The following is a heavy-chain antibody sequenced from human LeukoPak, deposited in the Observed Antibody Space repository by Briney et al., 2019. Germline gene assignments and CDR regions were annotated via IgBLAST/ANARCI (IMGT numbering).Heavy chain of an antibody. D-gene: IGHD3-22*01. CDR2: ISSSGSTI. CDR1: GFTFSSYE. CDR3: ARVTRYYDSSGYLFGFDP. Sequence: GGSLRLSCAASGFTFSSYEMNWVRQAPGKGLEWVSYISSSGSTIYYADSVKGRFTISRDNAKNSLYLQMNSLRAEDTAVYYCARVTRYYDSSGYLFGFDPWGQGTLVTVSS. J-gene: IGHJ5*02. V-gene: IGHV3-48*03.